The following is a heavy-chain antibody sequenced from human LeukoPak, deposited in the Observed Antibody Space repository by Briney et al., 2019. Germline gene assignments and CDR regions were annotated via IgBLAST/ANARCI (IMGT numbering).Heavy chain of an antibody. CDR1: XYTFTSYY. CDR3: ARVRRAARPVYYFDY. D-gene: IGHD6-6*01. CDR2: INPSGGST. V-gene: IGHV1-46*01. Sequence: XSXYTFTSYYMXXXRQAPGQGLXXXGXINPSGGSTSYAQKFQGRVTMTRDTSISTAYMELSRLRSDDTAVYYCARVRRAARPVYYFDYWGQGTLVTVSS. J-gene: IGHJ4*02.